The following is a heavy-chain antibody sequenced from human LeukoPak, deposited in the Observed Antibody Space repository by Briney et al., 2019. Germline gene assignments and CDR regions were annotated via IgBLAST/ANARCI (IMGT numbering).Heavy chain of an antibody. J-gene: IGHJ3*01. D-gene: IGHD2-2*01. Sequence: PGGSLRLSCAASGFTFSDYWMHWVRQAPGKGLMWVSRTNKEGAGTTYADSVRGRFTISRDNAKNTLLLQVNSLRAEDTGVYYCAREMGSSSYVLDVWGQGTTVTVSS. CDR3: AREMGSSSYVLDV. V-gene: IGHV3-74*01. CDR2: TNKEGAGT. CDR1: GFTFSDYW.